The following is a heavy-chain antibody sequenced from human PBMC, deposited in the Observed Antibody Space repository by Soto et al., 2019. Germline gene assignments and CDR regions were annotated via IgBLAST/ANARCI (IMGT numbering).Heavy chain of an antibody. CDR2: IWYDGSNK. CDR1: GFTFSSYG. V-gene: IGHV3-33*01. D-gene: IGHD3-3*01. CDR3: ARDGVAQGRSRGMDV. Sequence: GGSLRLSCAASGFTFSSYGMHWVRQAPGKGLEWVAVIWYDGSNKYYADSVKGRFTISRDNSKNTLYLQMNSLRAEDTAVYYCARDGVAQGRSRGMDVWGQGTTVTVSS. J-gene: IGHJ6*02.